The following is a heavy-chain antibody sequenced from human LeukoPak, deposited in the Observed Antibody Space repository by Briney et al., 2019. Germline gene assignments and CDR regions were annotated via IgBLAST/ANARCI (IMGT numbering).Heavy chain of an antibody. D-gene: IGHD2-2*01. J-gene: IGHJ4*02. CDR1: GYTFTGYY. CDR2: FNPNSGGT. Sequence: GASVKVSCRASGYTFTGYYIHWLRQAPGQGLEWMGWFNPNSGGTNYAPKFQGLVTTSSHTSIATAYMELNRLIADDTAVYCARTKPPCTSCLLLDYWGQGTLVTVSS. V-gene: IGHV1-2*02. CDR3: ARTKPPCTSCLLLDY.